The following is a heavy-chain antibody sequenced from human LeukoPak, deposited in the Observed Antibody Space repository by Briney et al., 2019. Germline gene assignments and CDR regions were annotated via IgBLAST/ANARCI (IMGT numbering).Heavy chain of an antibody. D-gene: IGHD1-26*01. Sequence: PGGSLRLSCAASGFTFDEYGMGWVRQAPGKGLEGVSSINWDGGSTAYADSVQGRFTISRDNAKNSLHLQIKSLRAEDTALYYCARDSFSGSCLDYWGRGTLVTVSS. J-gene: IGHJ4*02. CDR3: ARDSFSGSCLDY. CDR2: INWDGGST. CDR1: GFTFDEYG. V-gene: IGHV3-20*04.